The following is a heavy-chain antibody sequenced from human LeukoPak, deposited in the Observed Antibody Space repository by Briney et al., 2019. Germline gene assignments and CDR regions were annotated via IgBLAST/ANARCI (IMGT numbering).Heavy chain of an antibody. D-gene: IGHD6-13*01. J-gene: IGHJ4*02. CDR2: INHSGST. V-gene: IGHV4-34*01. CDR3: ASGSSWYYFDY. Sequence: SETLSLTCAVYGGSFSGYYWSGIRQPPGKGLEWIGEINHSGSTNYNPSLKSRVTISVDTSKNQFSLKLSSVTAADTAVYYCASGSSWYYFDYWGQGTLVTVSS. CDR1: GGSFSGYY.